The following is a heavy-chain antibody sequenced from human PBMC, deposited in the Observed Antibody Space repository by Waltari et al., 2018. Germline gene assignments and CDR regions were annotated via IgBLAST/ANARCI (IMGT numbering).Heavy chain of an antibody. D-gene: IGHD6-13*01. CDR2: IRYDGSNK. CDR1: GFTFSSYG. J-gene: IGHJ4*02. Sequence: QVQLVESGGGVVQPGGSLRLSCAASGFTFSSYGIHWVRQAPGKGLEWVAFIRYDGSNKYYADSVKGRFTISRDNSKNTLYLQMNSLRAEDTAVYYCAKDLAYSSSWFVFDYWGQGTLVTVSS. V-gene: IGHV3-30*02. CDR3: AKDLAYSSSWFVFDY.